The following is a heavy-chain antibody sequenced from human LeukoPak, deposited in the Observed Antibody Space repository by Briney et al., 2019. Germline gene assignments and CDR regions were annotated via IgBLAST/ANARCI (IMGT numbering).Heavy chain of an antibody. V-gene: IGHV3-30-3*01. J-gene: IGHJ4*02. CDR3: AKDMGYTFGHAFDY. CDR2: TSYDGSNK. D-gene: IGHD5-18*01. Sequence: GGSLRLSCAASGFTFSSYAMHWVRQAPGKGLEWVALTSYDGSNKYYADSVKGRFTISRDNSKNTLYLQMNSLRTEDTAMYYCAKDMGYTFGHAFDYWGQGTLVTVSS. CDR1: GFTFSSYA.